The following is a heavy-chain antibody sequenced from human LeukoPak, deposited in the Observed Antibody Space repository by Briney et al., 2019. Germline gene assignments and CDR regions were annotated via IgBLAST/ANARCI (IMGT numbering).Heavy chain of an antibody. CDR2: INHSGDI. V-gene: IGHV4-34*01. Sequence: PSQTLSLTCGVYGEPFSGFYWSWIRQTPGKGLQWIGEINHSGDINYNPSLESRVTISVDTSKRQFSLRLSSVTAADTAVYYCARRDFALFGVITSFDSWGQGTRVTISS. J-gene: IGHJ4*02. CDR1: GEPFSGFY. CDR3: ARRDFALFGVITSFDS. D-gene: IGHD3-3*01.